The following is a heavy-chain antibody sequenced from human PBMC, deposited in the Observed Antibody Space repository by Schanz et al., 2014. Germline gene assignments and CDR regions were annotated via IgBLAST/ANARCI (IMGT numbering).Heavy chain of an antibody. Sequence: VQLVESGGGLVQPGGSLRLSCAASGFTFSDHYMDWVRQAPGKGLEWVSDISSGSSYANYADSVKGRFTISRDNAKNSLYLQMNSLRAEDTAVYYCAKARRKSNCSGGRCFHYSYYGMDVWGQGTTVTVSS. V-gene: IGHV3-11*05. J-gene: IGHJ6*02. D-gene: IGHD2-15*01. CDR1: GFTFSDHY. CDR3: AKARRKSNCSGGRCFHYSYYGMDV. CDR2: ISSGSSYA.